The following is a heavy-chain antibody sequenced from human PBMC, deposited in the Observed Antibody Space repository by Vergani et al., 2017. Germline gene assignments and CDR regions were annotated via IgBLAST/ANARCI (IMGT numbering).Heavy chain of an antibody. J-gene: IGHJ6*02. V-gene: IGHV5-51*01. D-gene: IGHD3-9*01. CDR3: AGQNYDILTGPFYYYYGMDV. Sequence: EVQLVQSGAEVKKPGESLKISCKGSGYSFTSYWIGWVRQMPGKGLEWMGIIYPGDSDTRYSPSFQGQVTISADKSISTAYLQWSSLKASDTAMYYCAGQNYDILTGPFYYYYGMDVWGQGTTVTVSS. CDR2: IYPGDSDT. CDR1: GYSFTSYW.